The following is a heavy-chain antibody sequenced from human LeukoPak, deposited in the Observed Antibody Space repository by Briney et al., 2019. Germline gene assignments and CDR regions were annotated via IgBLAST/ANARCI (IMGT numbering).Heavy chain of an antibody. J-gene: IGHJ4*02. CDR2: ISGISDYI. CDR1: GFPFSTFS. Sequence: PGGSLRLSRAPSGFPFSTFSMNWVRQAPGKGLGWVSSISGISDYIFYRHSVKGRFSPSRDNAKKLLYLQMDSLRVEETALYFFARDRGSGWYGDRGYWGQRTLVTVSS. CDR3: ARDRGSGWYGDRGY. V-gene: IGHV3-21*01. D-gene: IGHD6-19*01.